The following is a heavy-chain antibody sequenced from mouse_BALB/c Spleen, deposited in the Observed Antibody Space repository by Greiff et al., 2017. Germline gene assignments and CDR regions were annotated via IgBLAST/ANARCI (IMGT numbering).Heavy chain of an antibody. J-gene: IGHJ3*01. CDR1: GFAFSSYD. CDR2: ISSGGGGT. Sequence: EVKVVESGGGLVKPGGSLKLSCAASGFAFSSYDMSWVRQTPGKRLEWVAYISSGGGGTYYPDTVKGRFTISRDNAKNTLYLQMSSLKSEDTAMYYWVRACYGYDERRAWFAYWGQGTLVTVSA. D-gene: IGHD2-9*01. CDR3: VRACYGYDERRAWFAY. V-gene: IGHV5-12-1*01.